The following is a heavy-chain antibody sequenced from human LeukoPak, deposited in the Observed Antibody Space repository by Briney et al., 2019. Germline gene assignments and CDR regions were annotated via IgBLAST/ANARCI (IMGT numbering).Heavy chain of an antibody. CDR1: GGSITTYY. CDR3: ARGPPPDFDY. CDR2: IYSGGST. Sequence: PSETLSLTCTVSGGSITTYYWSWIRQPAGKGLEWIGRIYSGGSTDYNPSLKSRVTMSIDTSKNQFSLKMSSVTAADTAMYYCARGPPPDFDYWGQGTLVTVSS. V-gene: IGHV4-4*07. J-gene: IGHJ4*02.